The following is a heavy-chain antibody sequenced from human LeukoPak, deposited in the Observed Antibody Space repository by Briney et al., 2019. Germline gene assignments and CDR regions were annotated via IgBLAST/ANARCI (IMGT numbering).Heavy chain of an antibody. CDR1: GYTFISYG. J-gene: IGHJ6*02. V-gene: IGHV1-18*01. CDR3: ARGQYSYGVYYYYGMDV. Sequence: GASVKVSCKASGYTFISYGISWVRQAPGQGLEWMGWISAYNGNTNYAQKLQGRVTMTTDTSTSTAYMELRSLRSDDTAVYYCARGQYSYGVYYYYGMDVWGQGTTVTVSS. CDR2: ISAYNGNT. D-gene: IGHD5-18*01.